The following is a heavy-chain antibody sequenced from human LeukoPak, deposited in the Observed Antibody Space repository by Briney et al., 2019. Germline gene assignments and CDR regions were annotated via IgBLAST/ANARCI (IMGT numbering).Heavy chain of an antibody. J-gene: IGHJ4*02. Sequence: GGSLRLSCAASGFTFNIYAMTWVRQAPGKGLEWVSIISGSGVNTYSADSVKGRFTISRDNSKNTVHLQMNSLRAEDTAVYYCVKGCSGPPGSFDYWGQGTLVTVSS. V-gene: IGHV3-23*01. CDR2: ISGSGVNT. D-gene: IGHD3-10*01. CDR1: GFTFNIYA. CDR3: VKGCSGPPGSFDY.